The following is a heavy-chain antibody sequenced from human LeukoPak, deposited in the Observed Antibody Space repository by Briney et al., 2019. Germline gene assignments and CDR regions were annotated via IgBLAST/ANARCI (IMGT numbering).Heavy chain of an antibody. D-gene: IGHD1-26*01. CDR2: IYYSGST. J-gene: IGHJ4*02. CDR3: ARESGSYQYYFDY. Sequence: MPSETLSLTCTVSGGSISSYYWSWIRQPPGKGLEWIGYIYYSGSTNYNPSLKSRVTISVDTSKNQFSLKLSSVTAADTAEYYCARESGSYQYYFDYWGQGTLVTVSS. CDR1: GGSISSYY. V-gene: IGHV4-59*01.